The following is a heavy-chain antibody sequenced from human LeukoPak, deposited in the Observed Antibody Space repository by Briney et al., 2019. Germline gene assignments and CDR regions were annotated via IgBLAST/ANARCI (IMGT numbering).Heavy chain of an antibody. D-gene: IGHD3-10*01. V-gene: IGHV4-4*09. CDR1: GGSISSYY. CDR2: IYTGGST. J-gene: IGHJ6*03. Sequence: SETLSLTCTVSGGSISSYYWSWIRQPPGKGLEWIGYIYTGGSTDYNPSLKSRVTISVDTSKNQFSLKLTSVTAADTAEYYCARGVRGSSIGYYYYYMDVWGKGTTVTVSS. CDR3: ARGVRGSSIGYYYYYMDV.